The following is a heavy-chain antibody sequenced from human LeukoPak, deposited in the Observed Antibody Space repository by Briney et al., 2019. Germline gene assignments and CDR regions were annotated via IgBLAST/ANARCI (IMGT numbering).Heavy chain of an antibody. V-gene: IGHV3-9*01. CDR1: GFTFDDYA. CDR3: AKDLKGSYYYGMDV. Sequence: GGSLRLSCAASGFTFDDYAMHWVRQAPGKGLEWVSGISWNSGRIGYADSVKDRFTISRDNAKNSLYLQMNSLRAEDTALYYCAKDLKGSYYYGMDVWGQGTTVTVSS. J-gene: IGHJ6*02. CDR2: ISWNSGRI.